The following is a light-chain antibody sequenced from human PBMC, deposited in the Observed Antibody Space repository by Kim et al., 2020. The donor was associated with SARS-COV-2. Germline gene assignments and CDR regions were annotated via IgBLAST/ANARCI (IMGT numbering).Light chain of an antibody. CDR2: AAS. J-gene: IGKJ4*01. CDR3: QQLNSYPLT. Sequence: IQLTQSTFYLSASVGDRVTITCQASQGISSYFAWYQQKPGKAPKLLIYAASTLQSGVPSRFSGSGSGTDFTLTISSQQPEDFATYYCQQLNSYPLTFGGGTKVDIK. V-gene: IGKV1-9*01. CDR1: QGISSY.